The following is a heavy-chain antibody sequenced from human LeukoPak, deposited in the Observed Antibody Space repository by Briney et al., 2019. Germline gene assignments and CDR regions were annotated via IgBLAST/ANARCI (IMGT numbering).Heavy chain of an antibody. CDR2: ISSSTTYM. CDR1: GFTFSNYW. V-gene: IGHV3-21*01. J-gene: IGHJ4*02. Sequence: GGSLRLSCAASGFTFSNYWMDWLRQAPGRGLEWVSSISSSTTYMYYADSVKGRFTISRDDAKNSLYLQMHSLRAEDTAVYYCARAPLSGNLYSGSYYPDYWGQGTLVTVSS. D-gene: IGHD1-26*01. CDR3: ARAPLSGNLYSGSYYPDY.